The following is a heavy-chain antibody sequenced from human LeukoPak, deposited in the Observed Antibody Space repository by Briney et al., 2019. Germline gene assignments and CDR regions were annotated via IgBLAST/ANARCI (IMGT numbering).Heavy chain of an antibody. D-gene: IGHD6-13*01. CDR1: GGSISSYY. V-gene: IGHV4-4*07. J-gene: IGHJ3*02. CDR3: ARSPSNIATKHDNAFDI. Sequence: SETLSLTCTVSGGSISSYYWSWIRQPAGKGLEWIGRIYTSGSTNYNPSLKSRVTVSVDTSKNQFSLKLSSVTAADTVVYYCARSPSNIATKHDNAFDIWGQGTMVTVSS. CDR2: IYTSGST.